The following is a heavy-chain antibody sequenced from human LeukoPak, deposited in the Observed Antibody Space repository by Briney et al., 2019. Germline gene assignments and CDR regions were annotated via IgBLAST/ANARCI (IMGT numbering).Heavy chain of an antibody. CDR3: ARVGRSRGALPNLYYYMDV. Sequence: ASVKVSCKASGDIFNSYSVSWVRQAPGQGLEWMGGIIPMFGSTNYAQKFEGRVTITTDQSTTTVYMELTSLTSEDTAVYYCARVGRSRGALPNLYYYMDVWGKGTTVTVSS. CDR2: IIPMFGST. D-gene: IGHD1-26*01. J-gene: IGHJ6*03. CDR1: GDIFNSYS. V-gene: IGHV1-69*05.